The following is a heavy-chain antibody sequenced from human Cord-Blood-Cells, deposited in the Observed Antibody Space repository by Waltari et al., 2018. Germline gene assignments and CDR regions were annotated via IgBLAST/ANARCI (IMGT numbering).Heavy chain of an antibody. CDR1: GFTFSSYA. D-gene: IGHD2-2*02. CDR3: AKVRGCSSTSCYKDY. V-gene: IGHV3-23*01. J-gene: IGHJ4*02. CDR2: ISGSGGST. Sequence: EVQLLESGGGLVQPGGSLRLSCAASGFTFSSYAMSWVRQAPGKGLEWVSAISGSGGSTYYADAVKGRFTISRDNSKNTLYLQMNSLRAEDTAVYYCAKVRGCSSTSCYKDYWGQGTLVTVSS.